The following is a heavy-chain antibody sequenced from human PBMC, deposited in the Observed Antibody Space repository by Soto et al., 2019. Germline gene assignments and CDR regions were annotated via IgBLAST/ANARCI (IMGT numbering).Heavy chain of an antibody. J-gene: IGHJ6*03. Sequence: ASVKVSCKASGYTFTSYGISWVRQAPGQGLEWMGWISAYNGNTNYAQKLQGRVTMTTDTSTSTAYMELRSLRSDDTAVYYCASGTVTTYYYYYYMDVWGKGTTVTVSS. CDR1: GYTFTSYG. V-gene: IGHV1-18*01. CDR2: ISAYNGNT. D-gene: IGHD4-4*01. CDR3: ASGTVTTYYYYYYMDV.